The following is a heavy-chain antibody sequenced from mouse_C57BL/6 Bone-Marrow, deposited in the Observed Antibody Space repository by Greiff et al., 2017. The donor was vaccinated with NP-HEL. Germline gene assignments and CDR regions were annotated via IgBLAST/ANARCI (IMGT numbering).Heavy chain of an antibody. Sequence: QVQLKESGAELVKPGAVVKISCKASGYAFSSYWMNWVKQRPGKGLEWIGQIYPGDGDTNYNGKFKGKATLTADKSSSTAYMQLSSLTSEDSAVYFCARNYGSSYHYWYFDVWGTGTTVTVSS. D-gene: IGHD1-1*01. CDR2: IYPGDGDT. CDR3: ARNYGSSYHYWYFDV. V-gene: IGHV1-80*01. J-gene: IGHJ1*03. CDR1: GYAFSSYW.